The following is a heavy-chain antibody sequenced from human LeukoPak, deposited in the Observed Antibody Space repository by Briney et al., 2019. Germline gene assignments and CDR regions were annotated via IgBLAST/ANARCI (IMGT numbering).Heavy chain of an antibody. CDR3: ARKDSSGWYFDY. V-gene: IGHV3-74*01. J-gene: IGHJ4*02. CDR2: INSDGSST. CDR1: GFTFSSYW. Sequence: PGGSLRLSCAASGFTFSSYWMHWVRQAPGKGLVWVSRINSDGSSTSYADSVKGRFTISRDNAKNSLYLQMNSLRAEDTAVYYCARKDSSGWYFDYWGQGTLVTVSS. D-gene: IGHD6-19*01.